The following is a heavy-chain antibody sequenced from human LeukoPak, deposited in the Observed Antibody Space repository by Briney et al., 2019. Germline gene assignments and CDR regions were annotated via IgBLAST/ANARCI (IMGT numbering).Heavy chain of an antibody. CDR3: ARLSATYSSGWLHYYYYYYMDV. V-gene: IGHV4-39*01. CDR2: IYYSGST. J-gene: IGHJ6*03. Sequence: SETLSLTCTVSGGSISSSSYYWGWIRQPPGKGLEWIGSIYYSGSTYYNPSLKSRVTISVDTSKNQFSLKLSSVTAADTAVYYCARLSATYSSGWLHYYYYYYMDVWGKGTTVTISS. D-gene: IGHD6-19*01. CDR1: GGSISSSSYY.